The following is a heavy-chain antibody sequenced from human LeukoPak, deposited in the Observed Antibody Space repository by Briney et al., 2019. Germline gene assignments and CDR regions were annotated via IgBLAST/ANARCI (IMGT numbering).Heavy chain of an antibody. D-gene: IGHD2-2*01. Sequence: ASVKVSCKASGYTFTGYYMHWVRQAPGQGLEWMGWINPNSGGTNYAQKLQGRVTMTTDTSTSTAYMELRSLRSDDTAVYYCARDRGYQLLSQYYYYYMDVWGKGTTVTVSS. CDR1: GYTFTGYY. CDR3: ARDRGYQLLSQYYYYYMDV. J-gene: IGHJ6*03. CDR2: INPNSGGT. V-gene: IGHV1-2*02.